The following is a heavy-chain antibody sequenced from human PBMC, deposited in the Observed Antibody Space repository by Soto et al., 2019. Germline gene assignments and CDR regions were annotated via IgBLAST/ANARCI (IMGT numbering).Heavy chain of an antibody. Sequence: SETLSLTXTISGGSISVYYWSWIRQPPGQALEWIGYIYDSGSPYYNPSLRSRVIISADTSKNQISLKLTSATAADTAVYYCARGVGSSPPRYWGRGTLVTVSS. CDR1: GGSISVYY. D-gene: IGHD1-26*01. J-gene: IGHJ4*02. V-gene: IGHV4-59*01. CDR3: ARGVGSSPPRY. CDR2: IYDSGSP.